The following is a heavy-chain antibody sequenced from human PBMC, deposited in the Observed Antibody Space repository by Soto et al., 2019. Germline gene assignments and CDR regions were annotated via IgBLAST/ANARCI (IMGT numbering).Heavy chain of an antibody. CDR1: RYPFSRSL. J-gene: IGHJ5*02. Sequence: GWSLRLTFAPSRYPFSRSLMHRVRQAPAEALVWVARVNTDGSATVCAGSVKVRFTLSRDNVRNTVSLEMYDLRAEDTAVYSCVRDPGAFIRTWSFRFDAWGQGTLVTVSS. D-gene: IGHD3-10*01. CDR3: VRDPGAFIRTWSFRFDA. CDR2: VNTDGSAT. V-gene: IGHV3-74*01.